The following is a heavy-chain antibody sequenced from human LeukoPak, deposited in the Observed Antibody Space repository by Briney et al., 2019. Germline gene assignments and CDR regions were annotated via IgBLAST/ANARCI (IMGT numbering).Heavy chain of an antibody. V-gene: IGHV4-38-2*02. D-gene: IGHD6-6*01. CDR1: GYSISSGYY. Sequence: SETLSLTCTVSGYSISSGYYWGWIRQPPGKGLEWIGSIYHSGSTYYSPSLKSRVTISVDTSKNQFSLKLSSVTAADTAVYYCARDTPEEYSSSAGEIWGRGTMVTVSS. CDR2: IYHSGST. J-gene: IGHJ3*02. CDR3: ARDTPEEYSSSAGEI.